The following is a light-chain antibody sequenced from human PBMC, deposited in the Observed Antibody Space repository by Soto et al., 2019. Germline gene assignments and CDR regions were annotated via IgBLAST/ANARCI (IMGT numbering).Light chain of an antibody. CDR3: SSYTSSITLV. CDR1: SSDVGGYDY. Sequence: QSALTQPASVSGSPGQSITISCTGTSSDVGGYDYVSWYQQHPGKAPKLMLYDVNTRPSGVSNRFSGSKSGNTASLTISGLQAEDEADYYCSSYTSSITLVFGAGTKLTVL. J-gene: IGLJ2*01. V-gene: IGLV2-14*03. CDR2: DVN.